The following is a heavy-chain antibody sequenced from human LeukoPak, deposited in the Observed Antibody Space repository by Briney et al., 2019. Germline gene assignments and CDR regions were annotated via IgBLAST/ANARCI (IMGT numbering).Heavy chain of an antibody. D-gene: IGHD3-22*01. CDR2: ISYSGGT. V-gene: IGHV4-59*01. CDR1: GGSISSYY. CDR3: ARSRDTSGYYYYFDY. Sequence: SETLSLTCTVSGGSISSYYWSWIRQPPGKGLEWIGYISYSGGTNYNPSLKGRVTISVDTSKNQFSLKLSSVTAADTAVYYCARSRDTSGYYYYFDYWGQGTLVAVSS. J-gene: IGHJ4*02.